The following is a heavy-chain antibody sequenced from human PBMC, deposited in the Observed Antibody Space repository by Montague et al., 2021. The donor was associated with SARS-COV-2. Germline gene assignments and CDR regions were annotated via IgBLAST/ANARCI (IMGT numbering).Heavy chain of an antibody. CDR2: VHYTGST. D-gene: IGHD1-1*01. CDR3: ARAQNTCFIDNCVNYFEV. Sequence: SETLSLTCEVSGGSISSYYWSWIRQSPGKGLEWIGYVHYTGSTKYNPSLKTRVTLSLDTPKKHCSLKLTSVTAADTAVYYCARAQNTCFIDNCVNYFEVWGLGALVTVSS. CDR1: GGSISSYY. V-gene: IGHV4-59*01. J-gene: IGHJ4*02.